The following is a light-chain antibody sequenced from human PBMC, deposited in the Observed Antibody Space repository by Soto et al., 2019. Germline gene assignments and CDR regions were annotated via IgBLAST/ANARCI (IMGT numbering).Light chain of an antibody. CDR1: QGISSY. CDR2: AAS. CDR3: QQLGA. V-gene: IGKV1-9*01. Sequence: DIQLTQSPSFLSASVGDRVTITCRASQGISSYLAWYQQKPGKAPKLLIYAASTLQSGVPSRFSGSGSGTEFTLTISNLQPEDFATYYCQQLGAFGPGTKVDIK. J-gene: IGKJ3*01.